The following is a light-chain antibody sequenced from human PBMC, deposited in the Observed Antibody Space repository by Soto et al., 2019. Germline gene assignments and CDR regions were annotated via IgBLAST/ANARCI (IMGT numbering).Light chain of an antibody. Sequence: DIQMTQSPSSLSASVGDRVTITCRASQSISSYLNWYQQKPGKAPKRMIYAASSLQSGVPSRFSGSRSGTDFTLTISSLQPEDFATYSCQPSDSTPLTFGQGTKLEIK. CDR2: AAS. CDR3: QPSDSTPLT. V-gene: IGKV1-39*01. CDR1: QSISSY. J-gene: IGKJ2*01.